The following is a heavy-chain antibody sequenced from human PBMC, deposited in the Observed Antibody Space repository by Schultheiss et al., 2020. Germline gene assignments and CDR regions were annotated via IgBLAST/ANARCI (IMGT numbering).Heavy chain of an antibody. CDR2: IYYSGST. D-gene: IGHD6-13*01. Sequence: SETLSLTCAVYGGSFSGYYWSWIRQPPGKGLEWIGYIYYSGSTNYNPSLKSRVTISVDTSKNQFSLKLSSVTAADTAVYYCAREAPYSSSWSSFDYWGQGTLVTVSS. V-gene: IGHV4-59*01. J-gene: IGHJ4*02. CDR3: AREAPYSSSWSSFDY. CDR1: GGSFSGYY.